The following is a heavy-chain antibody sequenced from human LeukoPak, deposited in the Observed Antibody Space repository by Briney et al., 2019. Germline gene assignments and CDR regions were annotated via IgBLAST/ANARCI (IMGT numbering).Heavy chain of an antibody. D-gene: IGHD5-12*01. V-gene: IGHV4-59*01. Sequence: SETLSLTCTVSGGSIGSYYWSWIRQPPGKGLEWIGHISYSGSTNYNPSLKSRVTISVDTSRNQFSLKLSSVTAADTAVYYCARGGSGYALNWFDPWGQGTLVTVSS. CDR3: ARGGSGYALNWFDP. CDR2: ISYSGST. J-gene: IGHJ5*02. CDR1: GGSIGSYY.